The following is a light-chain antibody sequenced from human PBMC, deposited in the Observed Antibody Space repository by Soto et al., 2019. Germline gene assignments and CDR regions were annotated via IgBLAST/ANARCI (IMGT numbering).Light chain of an antibody. J-gene: IGKJ1*01. Sequence: DIQMTQSPSTLSASVGDRVTITCRASQSVNNWLAWYQQKPGKAPKLLISKASSLESGVPSRFSGSGSGTEFTLTISSLQPDDFATYYCQQYNDYSRTFGQGTKVEIK. CDR2: KAS. CDR3: QQYNDYSRT. V-gene: IGKV1-5*03. CDR1: QSVNNW.